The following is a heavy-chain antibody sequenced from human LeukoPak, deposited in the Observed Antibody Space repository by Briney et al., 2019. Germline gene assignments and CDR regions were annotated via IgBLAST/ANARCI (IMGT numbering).Heavy chain of an antibody. V-gene: IGHV3-23*01. D-gene: IGHD3-10*01. J-gene: IGHJ4*02. Sequence: TGGSLRLSCVGSGFTFSNYAMSWVRQAPGKGLDWVSVISGSAHKIRYADSVKGRFTISRDNSKNTLYLQMSSLRAEDTAVYYCAKDSDDWGQGTLVTVSS. CDR2: ISGSAHKI. CDR1: GFTFSNYA. CDR3: AKDSDD.